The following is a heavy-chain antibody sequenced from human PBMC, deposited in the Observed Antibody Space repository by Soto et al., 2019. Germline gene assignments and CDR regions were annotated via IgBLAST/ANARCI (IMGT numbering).Heavy chain of an antibody. V-gene: IGHV5-51*01. CDR2: IYPGDSDT. CDR3: ARRGYRYYYGMDV. CDR1: GYIFTSYW. Sequence: GESLKISCKGSGYIFTSYWIGCFLQMPGKGLEWMGIIYPGDSDTRYSPSFQGQVTISADKSISTAYLQWSSLKASGTAMYYCARRGYRYYYGMDVWGQGTTVTVSS. D-gene: IGHD2-2*02. J-gene: IGHJ6*02.